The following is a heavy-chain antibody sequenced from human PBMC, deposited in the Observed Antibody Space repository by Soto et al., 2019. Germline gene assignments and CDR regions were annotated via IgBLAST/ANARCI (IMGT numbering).Heavy chain of an antibody. CDR3: ARVAVPGSSAVYGCLVTRSTDS. CDR2: IYPSART. D-gene: IGHD2-2*01. Sequence: HPPGKRREWIRQIYPSARTNHNPPLNSRVTISVDKSKNQFSLKLSSVTAADTAVYFYARVAVPGSSAVYGCLVTRSTDS. V-gene: IGHV4-4*01. J-gene: IGHJ5*01.